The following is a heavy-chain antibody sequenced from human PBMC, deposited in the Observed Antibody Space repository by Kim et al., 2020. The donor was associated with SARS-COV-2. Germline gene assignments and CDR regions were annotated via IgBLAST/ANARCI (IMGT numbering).Heavy chain of an antibody. D-gene: IGHD3-10*01. Sequence: SETLSLTCTVSGGSISSSSYYWGWIRQPPGKGLEWIGSIYYSGSTYYNPSLKSRVTISVDTSKNQFSLKLSSVTAADTAVYYCARTMVRGVIRTDWFDPWGQGTLVTVSS. CDR2: IYYSGST. V-gene: IGHV4-39*07. CDR1: GGSISSSSYY. J-gene: IGHJ5*02. CDR3: ARTMVRGVIRTDWFDP.